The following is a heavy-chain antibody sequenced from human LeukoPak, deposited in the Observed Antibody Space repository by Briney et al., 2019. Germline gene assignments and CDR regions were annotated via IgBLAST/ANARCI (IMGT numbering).Heavy chain of an antibody. Sequence: PGGSLRLSSAASGFTFSNAWMSWVRQAPGKGLEWVGRIKSKTDGGTTDYAAPVKGRFTISRDDSKNTLYLQMNSLKTEDTAVYYCTTGEWELPLDYWGQGTLVTVSS. D-gene: IGHD1-26*01. V-gene: IGHV3-15*01. CDR2: IKSKTDGGTT. CDR1: GFTFSNAW. CDR3: TTGEWELPLDY. J-gene: IGHJ4*02.